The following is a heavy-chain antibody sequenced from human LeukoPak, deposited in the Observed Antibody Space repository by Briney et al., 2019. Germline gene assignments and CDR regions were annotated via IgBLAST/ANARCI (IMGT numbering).Heavy chain of an antibody. J-gene: IGHJ4*02. Sequence: PGGSLRLSCAASGFTFSSYGMHWVRQAPGKGLEWVAFIRYDGSNKYYADSVKGRFTISRDNSKNTLYLQMNSLGAEDTAVYYCARHSDYDILTGPNDYWGQGTLVTVSS. V-gene: IGHV3-30*02. CDR1: GFTFSSYG. D-gene: IGHD3-9*01. CDR2: IRYDGSNK. CDR3: ARHSDYDILTGPNDY.